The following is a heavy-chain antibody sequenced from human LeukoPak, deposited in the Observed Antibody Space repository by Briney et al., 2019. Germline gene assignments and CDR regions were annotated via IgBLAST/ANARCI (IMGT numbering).Heavy chain of an antibody. CDR1: GFTFSSYW. CDR3: ARDRTRYYDFWSGYDH. CDR2: INGAGSST. Sequence: GGSLRLSCAASGFTFSSYWMHWVRQAPGQGLVWVSRINGAGSSTSYADSVKGRFTISRDNSKNTLYLQMNSLRAEDTAVYYCARDRTRYYDFWSGYDHWGQGTLVTVSS. D-gene: IGHD3-3*01. J-gene: IGHJ4*02. V-gene: IGHV3-74*01.